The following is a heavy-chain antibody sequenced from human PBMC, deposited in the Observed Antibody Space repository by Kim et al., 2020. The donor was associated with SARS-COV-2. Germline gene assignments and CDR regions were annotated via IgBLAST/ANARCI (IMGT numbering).Heavy chain of an antibody. V-gene: IGHV3-21*06. Sequence: YVDSVKGQFTMSRDNAENSLYLQMSSLRTEDMAIYYCAALDTVQVPGGIWGQGTLVTVSS. D-gene: IGHD3-10*01. CDR3: AALDTVQVPGGI. J-gene: IGHJ4*02.